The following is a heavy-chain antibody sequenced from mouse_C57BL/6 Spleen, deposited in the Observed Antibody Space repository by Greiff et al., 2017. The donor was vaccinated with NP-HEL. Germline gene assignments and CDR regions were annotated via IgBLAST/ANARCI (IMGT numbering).Heavy chain of an antibody. CDR2: ISYDGSN. CDR1: GYSITSGYY. D-gene: IGHD5-1-1*01. Sequence: ESGPGLVKPSQSLSLTCSVTGYSITSGYYWNWIRQFPGNKLEWMGYISYDGSNNYNPSLKNRISITRDTSKNQFFLKLNSVTTEDTATYYCAREYPQAYWGQGTLVTVSA. V-gene: IGHV3-6*01. J-gene: IGHJ3*01. CDR3: AREYPQAY.